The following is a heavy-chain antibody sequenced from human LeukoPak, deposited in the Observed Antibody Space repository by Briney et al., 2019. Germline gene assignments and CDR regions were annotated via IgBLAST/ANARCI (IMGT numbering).Heavy chain of an antibody. Sequence: GASMTVSCKASGGTFSSYAISWVRQAPGQGLEWMGGIIPIFGTANYAQKFQGRVTITADESTSTAYMELSSLRSEDTAVYYCARGRGSYRPFDYWGQGTLVTVSS. CDR3: ARGRGSYRPFDY. CDR2: IIPIFGTA. V-gene: IGHV1-69*13. D-gene: IGHD1-26*01. CDR1: GGTFSSYA. J-gene: IGHJ4*02.